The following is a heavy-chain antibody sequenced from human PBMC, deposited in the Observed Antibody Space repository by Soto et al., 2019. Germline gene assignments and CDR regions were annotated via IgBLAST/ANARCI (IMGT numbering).Heavy chain of an antibody. J-gene: IGHJ5*02. CDR2: ASASGSST. CDR3: AKHQGYGGSSGWFDP. V-gene: IGHV3-23*01. Sequence: PGGSLRLSCAASGFTFSSYAMSWVRQAPGKGLEWVAAASASGSSTYYADSVKGRFTISRDNSKNTLYLQMNSLRPDDTAEYYCAKHQGYGGSSGWFDPWGQGTLVTVSS. D-gene: IGHD4-17*01. CDR1: GFTFSSYA.